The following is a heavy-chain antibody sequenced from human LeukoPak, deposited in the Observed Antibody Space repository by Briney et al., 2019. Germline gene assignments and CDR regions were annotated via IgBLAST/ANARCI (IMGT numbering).Heavy chain of an antibody. CDR1: GYTFTGYY. J-gene: IGHJ6*04. D-gene: IGHD6-19*01. CDR3: ARDPYSSGWPTMDV. V-gene: IGHV1-2*02. CDR2: INPNSGGT. Sequence: GASVKVSCKASGYTFTGYYMHWVRQAPGQGLEWMGWINPNSGGTNYAQKFQGRVTMTRDTSISTAYMELSRLRSDDTAVYYCARDPYSSGWPTMDVWGKGTTVTVSS.